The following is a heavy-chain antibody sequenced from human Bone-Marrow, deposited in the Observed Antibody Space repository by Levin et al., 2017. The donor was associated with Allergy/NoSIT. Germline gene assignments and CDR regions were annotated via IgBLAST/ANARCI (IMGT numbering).Heavy chain of an antibody. J-gene: IGHJ6*02. CDR1: GFTFSSYA. V-gene: IGHV3-23*01. Sequence: GESLKISCAASGFTFSSYAMSWVRQAPGKGLEWVSAISGSGGSTYYADSVKGRFTISRDNSKNTLYLQMNSLRDEDTAVYYCAKRIYYYGSGSYSLAHYYYYGMDVWGQGTTVTVSS. CDR2: ISGSGGST. D-gene: IGHD3-10*01. CDR3: AKRIYYYGSGSYSLAHYYYYGMDV.